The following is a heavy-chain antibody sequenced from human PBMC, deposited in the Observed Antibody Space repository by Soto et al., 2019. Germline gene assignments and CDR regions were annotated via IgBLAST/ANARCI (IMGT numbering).Heavy chain of an antibody. V-gene: IGHV3-23*01. D-gene: IGHD3-22*01. CDR3: AKDYYDSSGYYPDAFDI. Sequence: GGSLRLSCAASGFTFSSYAMSWVRQAPGKGLEWVSAISGSGGSTYYADSVRGRFTISRDNSKNTLYLQMNSLRAEDTAVYYCAKDYYDSSGYYPDAFDIWGQGTMVTVSS. J-gene: IGHJ3*02. CDR1: GFTFSSYA. CDR2: ISGSGGST.